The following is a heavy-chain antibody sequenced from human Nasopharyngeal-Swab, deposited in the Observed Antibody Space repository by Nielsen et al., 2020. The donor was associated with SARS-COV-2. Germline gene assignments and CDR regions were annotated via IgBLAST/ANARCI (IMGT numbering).Heavy chain of an antibody. V-gene: IGHV2-70*01. Sequence: SGPTLVKPTQTLTLTCTFSGFSLSTSGMCVSWIRQPPGKALEWLALIDWDDDKYYSTSLKTRLTISKDTSKNQVVLTMTNVDPVDTATYYCARTYYYDSSGYSSLDYWGQGTLVTVSS. CDR1: GFSLSTSGMC. CDR3: ARTYYYDSSGYSSLDY. D-gene: IGHD3-22*01. CDR2: IDWDDDK. J-gene: IGHJ4*02.